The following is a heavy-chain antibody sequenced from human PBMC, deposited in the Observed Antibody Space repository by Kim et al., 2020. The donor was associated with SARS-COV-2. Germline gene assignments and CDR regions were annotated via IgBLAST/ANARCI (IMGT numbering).Heavy chain of an antibody. CDR3: GKGGTAMFNFDY. J-gene: IGHJ4*02. CDR1: GFTFSSYA. D-gene: IGHD5-18*01. Sequence: GGSLRLSCAASGFTFSSYAMSWVRQAPGKGLEWVSAISDSGGSTYYADSVRGRFTISRDNSKNTLYLQMNSLRAEDTAVYYCGKGGTAMFNFDYWGQGTLVTVSS. CDR2: ISDSGGST. V-gene: IGHV3-23*01.